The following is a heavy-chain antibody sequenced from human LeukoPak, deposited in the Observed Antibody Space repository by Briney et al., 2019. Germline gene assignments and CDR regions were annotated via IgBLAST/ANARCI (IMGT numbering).Heavy chain of an antibody. CDR1: GFTFTSSA. CDR2: IVVGSGNT. V-gene: IGHV1-58*02. J-gene: IGHJ4*02. CDR3: AADQNSGSYDY. Sequence: GASVKVSCKASGFTFTSSAMQWVRQARGQRLGWIGWIVVGSGNTNYAQKFQERVTITRDMSTSTAYMELSSLRSEDTAVYYCAADQNSGSYDYWGQGTLVTVSS. D-gene: IGHD1-26*01.